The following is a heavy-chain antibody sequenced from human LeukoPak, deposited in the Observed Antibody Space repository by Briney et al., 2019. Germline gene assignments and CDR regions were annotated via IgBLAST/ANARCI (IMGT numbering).Heavy chain of an antibody. V-gene: IGHV4-59*08. J-gene: IGHJ4*02. Sequence: PSETLSLTCTVSGGSISIYYWTWIRQPPGKGLEWIGYTSYSGNTNYNPSLKSRVTISVDTSKNQFSLKLSSVTAADTAVYYCARTNFDYGDANFDYWGQGTLVTVSS. CDR2: TSYSGNT. CDR3: ARTNFDYGDANFDY. CDR1: GGSISIYY. D-gene: IGHD4-17*01.